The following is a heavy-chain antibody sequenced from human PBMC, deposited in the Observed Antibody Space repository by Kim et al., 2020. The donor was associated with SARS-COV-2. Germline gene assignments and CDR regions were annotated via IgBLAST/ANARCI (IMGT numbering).Heavy chain of an antibody. CDR2: VWYDGSNK. CDR3: AQGAGRFGWLFGPGYYY. CDR1: GFTFSSYG. J-gene: IGHJ6*01. V-gene: IGHV3-33*06. D-gene: IGHD3-22*01. Sequence: GGSLRLSCAASGFTFSSYGMHWVRQAPGKGLEWVAVVWYDGSNKYSADSVKGRFTITTDNSKNMLYLQMSRLGAEDSDWYYWAQGAGRFGWLFGPGYYY.